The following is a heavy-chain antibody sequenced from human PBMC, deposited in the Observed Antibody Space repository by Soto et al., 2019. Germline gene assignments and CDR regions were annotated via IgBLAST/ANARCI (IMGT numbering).Heavy chain of an antibody. J-gene: IGHJ4*02. Sequence: PSETLSLTCTVSGGSISSGGYYWSWVRQHPGKGLEWIGYIYYSGSTYYNPSLKSRVTISVDTSKNQFSLKLSSVTAADTAVYYCARYRGSYCSYDYWGQGTLVTVSS. CDR3: ARYRGSYCSYDY. CDR1: GGSISSGGYY. D-gene: IGHD1-26*01. CDR2: IYYSGST. V-gene: IGHV4-31*03.